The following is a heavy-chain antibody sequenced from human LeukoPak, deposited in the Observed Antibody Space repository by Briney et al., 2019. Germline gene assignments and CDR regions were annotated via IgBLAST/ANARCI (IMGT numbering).Heavy chain of an antibody. J-gene: IGHJ6*03. D-gene: IGHD3-22*01. V-gene: IGHV4-61*02. CDR3: ARIITLGSYYMDV. CDR2: IYTSGST. CDR1: GGSISTSSYY. Sequence: SETLSLTCTVSGGSISTSSYYWSWIRQPAGKGLEWIGRIYTSGSTNYNPSLKSRVTISVDTSKNQFSLKLSSVTAADTAVYYCARIITLGSYYMDVWGKGTTVTISS.